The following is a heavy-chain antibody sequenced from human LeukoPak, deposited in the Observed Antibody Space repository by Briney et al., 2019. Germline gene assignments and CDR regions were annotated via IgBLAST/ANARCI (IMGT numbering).Heavy chain of an antibody. V-gene: IGHV4-39*01. CDR2: MYYSGST. D-gene: IGHD2-21*02. CDR3: ARHDYWFDP. Sequence: PSETLSLTCTVSGGSISSSSYYWGWIRQPPGKGLEWIGSMYYSGSTYYNPSLKSRVTISVDTSKKQFSLKLSSVTAADTAVYYCARHDYWFDPWGQGTLVTVSS. J-gene: IGHJ5*02. CDR1: GGSISSSSYY.